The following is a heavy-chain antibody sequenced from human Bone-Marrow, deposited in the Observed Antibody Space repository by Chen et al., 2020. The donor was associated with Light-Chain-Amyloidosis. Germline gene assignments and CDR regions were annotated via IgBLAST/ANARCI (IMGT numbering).Heavy chain of an antibody. CDR3: ARRRDGYNFDY. CDR2: IYPDDSDA. J-gene: IGHJ4*02. V-gene: IGHV5-51*01. CDR1: GYTFPNYW. D-gene: IGHD5-12*01. Sequence: KISCKGSGYTFPNYWIGWVRQMPGKGLEWMGVIYPDDSDARYSPSFEGQVTISADKSITTAYLQWRSLKASDPAMYYCARRRDGYNFDYWGQGTLVTVSS.